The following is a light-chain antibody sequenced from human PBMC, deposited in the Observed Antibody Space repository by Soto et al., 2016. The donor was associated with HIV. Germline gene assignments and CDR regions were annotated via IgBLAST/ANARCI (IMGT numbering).Light chain of an antibody. V-gene: IGKV1-NL1*01. J-gene: IGKJ1*01. Sequence: DIQMTQSPSSLSASVGDTVTVTCRASQGIGNSLAWYQKKPGQAPKLLLYAASRLENGVPSRFSGSGSGTDYTLTISSLQPEDFATYYCQQYYSMLWSFGQGTKVEIK. CDR3: QQYYSMLWS. CDR2: AAS. CDR1: QGIGNS.